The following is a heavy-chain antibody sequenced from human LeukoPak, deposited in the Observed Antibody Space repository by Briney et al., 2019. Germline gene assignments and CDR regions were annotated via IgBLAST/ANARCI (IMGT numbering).Heavy chain of an antibody. J-gene: IGHJ4*02. CDR3: ARGWAY. CDR2: INHSGST. V-gene: IGHV4-4*02. Sequence: PSGTLSLTCAVSGGSISSSNWWSWVRQPPGKGLEWIGEINHSGSTNYNPSLKSRVTISVDTSKNQFSLKLSSVTAADTAVYYCARGWAYWGQGTLVTVSS. CDR1: GGSISSSNW. D-gene: IGHD6-13*01.